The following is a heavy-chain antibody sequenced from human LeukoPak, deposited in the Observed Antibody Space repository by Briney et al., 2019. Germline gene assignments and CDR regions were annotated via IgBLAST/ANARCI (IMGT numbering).Heavy chain of an antibody. V-gene: IGHV1-46*01. CDR3: ASLWSTAMVTKDY. J-gene: IGHJ4*02. CDR2: INPSGGST. Sequence: ASVKVSCKASGYSFTGYYLDWVRQAPGQGLEWMGWINPSGGSTSYAQKFQGRVTMTRDMSTSTVYMELSSLRSEDTAVYYCASLWSTAMVTKDYWGQGTLVAVSS. CDR1: GYSFTGYY. D-gene: IGHD5-18*01.